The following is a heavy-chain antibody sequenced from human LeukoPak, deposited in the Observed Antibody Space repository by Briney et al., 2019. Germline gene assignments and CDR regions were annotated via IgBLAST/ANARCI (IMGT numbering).Heavy chain of an antibody. V-gene: IGHV3-23*01. J-gene: IGHJ6*03. CDR1: GFTISSYD. CDR2: ISGSGDST. Sequence: GGSLRLSCAASGFTISSYDMSWVRQAPGKGLEWVSAISGSGDSTYYADSVKGRFTISRDNSKNTLYLQMNSLRAEDTAVYYCAKDVVRSQGSNYYYKDVWGKGTTVTVSS. CDR3: AKDVVRSQGSNYYYKDV. D-gene: IGHD2-15*01.